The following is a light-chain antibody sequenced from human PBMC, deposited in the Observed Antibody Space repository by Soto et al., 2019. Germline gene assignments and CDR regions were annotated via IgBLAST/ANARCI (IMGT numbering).Light chain of an antibody. V-gene: IGLV2-14*01. Sequence: SVLTQPASLSGSPGQSITVSCTGTSSDIGAYDYVSWFQQHPGKAPKLMIYAVSNRPSGVSNRFSASKSGNTASLFISGLQAEDEADYYCSSYTSDSSYVFGSGTKVTVL. CDR1: SSDIGAYDY. CDR3: SSYTSDSSYV. J-gene: IGLJ1*01. CDR2: AVS.